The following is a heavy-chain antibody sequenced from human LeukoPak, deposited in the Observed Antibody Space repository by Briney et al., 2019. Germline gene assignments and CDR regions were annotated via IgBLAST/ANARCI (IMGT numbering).Heavy chain of an antibody. D-gene: IGHD3-16*02. Sequence: SETLSLTCAVYGGSFSGYYWSWIRQPPGKGLEWIGEINHSGSTNYNPSLKSRVTISVDTSKNQFSLKLSSVTAADTAVYYCASVTLRQIFDYWGQGILVTVSS. CDR1: GGSFSGYY. J-gene: IGHJ4*02. CDR3: ASVTLRQIFDY. CDR2: INHSGST. V-gene: IGHV4-34*01.